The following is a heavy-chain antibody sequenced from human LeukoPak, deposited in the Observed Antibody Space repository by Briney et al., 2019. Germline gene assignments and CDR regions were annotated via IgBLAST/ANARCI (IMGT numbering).Heavy chain of an antibody. CDR3: ATYLAVAGSDY. CDR1: GGTFSSYA. D-gene: IGHD6-19*01. V-gene: IGHV1-69*01. CDR2: IIPIFGTA. J-gene: IGHJ4*02. Sequence: ASVKVSCTASGGTFSSYAISWVRQAPGQGLEWMGGIIPIFGTANYAQKFQGRVTITADESTSTAYMELSSLRSEDTAVYYCATYLAVAGSDYWGQGTLVTVSS.